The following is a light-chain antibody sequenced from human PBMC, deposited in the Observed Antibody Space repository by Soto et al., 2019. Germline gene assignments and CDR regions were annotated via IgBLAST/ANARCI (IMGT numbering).Light chain of an antibody. V-gene: IGKV3-11*01. CDR1: QSVSSY. J-gene: IGKJ1*01. CDR2: DAS. Sequence: EIVMTQSRATLSVSPGERATLSCRASQSVSSYLAWYQQKPGQAPRLLIYDASNRATGIPARFSGSGSGTDFTLTISSLEPEDFAVYYCQQRSNWPPTFGQGTKVDI. CDR3: QQRSNWPPT.